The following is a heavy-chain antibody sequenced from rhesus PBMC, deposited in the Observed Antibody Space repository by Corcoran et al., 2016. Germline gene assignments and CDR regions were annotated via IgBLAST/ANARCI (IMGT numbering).Heavy chain of an antibody. J-gene: IGHJ4*01. Sequence: QVPLQESGPGLVKPSETLSLTRVVSGYSISSNHWWGWTRQMRGKAREWIGNWGGNSDDTYCNPTLQRRVTISKDTSKNQLSLKLNAMTAADTAINCCARQSVDTAGTTNFDFWGQGVLVTVSS. CDR1: GYSISSNHW. V-gene: IGHV4-65*02. CDR2: WGGNSDDT. D-gene: IGHD1-14*01. CDR3: ARQSVDTAGTTNFDF.